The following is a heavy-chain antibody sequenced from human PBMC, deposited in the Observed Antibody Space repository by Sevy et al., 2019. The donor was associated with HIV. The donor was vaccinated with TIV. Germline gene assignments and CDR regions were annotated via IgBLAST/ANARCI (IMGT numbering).Heavy chain of an antibody. CDR3: ATDAGGITMVRGVSRGAFDI. Sequence: ASVKVSCKVSGYTLTELSMHWVRQAPGKGLEWIGGFDPEDGETIYAQKFQGRVTMTEDTSTDTAYMELSSLRSEDTAVYYCATDAGGITMVRGVSRGAFDIWGQGTMVTVSS. J-gene: IGHJ3*02. D-gene: IGHD3-10*01. V-gene: IGHV1-24*01. CDR1: GYTLTELS. CDR2: FDPEDGET.